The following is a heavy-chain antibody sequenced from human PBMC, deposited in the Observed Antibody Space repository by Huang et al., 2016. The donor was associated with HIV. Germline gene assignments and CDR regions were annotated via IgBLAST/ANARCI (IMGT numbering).Heavy chain of an antibody. CDR3: AREVRSVDTDRPDGYYYRGLDV. CDR2: VYFLGNT. Sequence: QLRESGPGLVTPSETLSLTCSASGTSMTSSTFYVGRFRQPPGRGLEWIGSVYFLGNTNYTPSHKSRVTISIDTANKQYSMRLTSVTAADTAVYFCAREVRSVDTDRPDGYYYRGLDVWGQGTTVIVSS. CDR1: GTSMTSSTFY. V-gene: IGHV4-39*02. D-gene: IGHD2-2*03. J-gene: IGHJ6*02.